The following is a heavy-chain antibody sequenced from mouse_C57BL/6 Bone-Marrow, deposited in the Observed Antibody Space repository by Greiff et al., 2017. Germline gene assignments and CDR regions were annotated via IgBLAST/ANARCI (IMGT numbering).Heavy chain of an antibody. CDR3: ARRVYDGYYDYAMDY. Sequence: EVKLMESGGGLVQPGGSLKLSCAASGFTFSDYYMYWVRQTPEKRLEWVAYISNGGGSTYYPDNVKGRFTISRDNAKNTLYLQMSRLKSEDTAMYYCARRVYDGYYDYAMDYGGQGTSVTVSS. D-gene: IGHD2-3*01. CDR2: ISNGGGST. V-gene: IGHV5-12*01. CDR1: GFTFSDYY. J-gene: IGHJ4*01.